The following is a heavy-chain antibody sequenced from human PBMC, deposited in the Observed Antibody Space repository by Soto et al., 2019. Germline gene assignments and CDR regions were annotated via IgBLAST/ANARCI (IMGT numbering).Heavy chain of an antibody. CDR3: ARVVGHCSGGSCSGS. D-gene: IGHD2-15*01. J-gene: IGHJ5*02. CDR1: GFTFSSYS. Sequence: GGSLRLSCAASGFTFSSYSMNWVRQAPGKGLEWVSSISSSSRYIYYADSVKGRITISRDNAKNSLYLQMNSLTAEDTAVYYCARVVGHCSGGSCSGSWGQGTLVTVSS. V-gene: IGHV3-21*01. CDR2: ISSSSRYI.